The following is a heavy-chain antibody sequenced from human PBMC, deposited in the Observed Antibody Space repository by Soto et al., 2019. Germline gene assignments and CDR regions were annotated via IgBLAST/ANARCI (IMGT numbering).Heavy chain of an antibody. Sequence: QVQLQESGPGLVKPSQTLSLTCTVSGGSISSGGYYWSWIRQHPGKGLEWIGYIYYSVSTYYNPSLKSRVTISVDTSKNQFSLKLSSVTAAETAVYYCARDVTMVRGVIPLVYGMDVWGQGTTVTVSS. V-gene: IGHV4-31*03. CDR1: GGSISSGGYY. CDR2: IYYSVST. J-gene: IGHJ6*02. CDR3: ARDVTMVRGVIPLVYGMDV. D-gene: IGHD3-10*01.